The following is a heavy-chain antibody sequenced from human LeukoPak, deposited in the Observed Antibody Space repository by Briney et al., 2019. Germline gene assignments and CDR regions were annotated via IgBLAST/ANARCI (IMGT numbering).Heavy chain of an antibody. Sequence: RASVKVSCKASGGTFSSYAISWVRQAPGQGLEWMGGIIPIFGTANYAQKFQGRVTITADESTSTAYMELSSLRSEDTAVYYCARDLVGSASSYSSGAWDYWGQGTLVTVSS. CDR3: ARDLVGSASSYSSGAWDY. J-gene: IGHJ4*02. CDR1: GGTFSSYA. CDR2: IIPIFGTA. V-gene: IGHV1-69*13. D-gene: IGHD3-22*01.